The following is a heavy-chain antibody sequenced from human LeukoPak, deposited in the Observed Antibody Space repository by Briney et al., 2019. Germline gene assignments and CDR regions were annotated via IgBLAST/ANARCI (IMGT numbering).Heavy chain of an antibody. CDR2: INHSGST. CDR1: GGSFSGYY. Sequence: SETLSLTCAVYGGSFSGYYWSWIRQPPGKGLEWIGEINHSGSTNYNPSLKSRVTISVDTSKNQFSLKLSSVTAADTAVYYCARHIRIGYCSSTSCYETKRFDPWDQGTLVTVSS. J-gene: IGHJ5*02. D-gene: IGHD2-2*01. CDR3: ARHIRIGYCSSTSCYETKRFDP. V-gene: IGHV4-34*01.